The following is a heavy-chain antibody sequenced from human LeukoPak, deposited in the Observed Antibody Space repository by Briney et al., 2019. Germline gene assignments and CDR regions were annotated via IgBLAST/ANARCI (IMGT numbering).Heavy chain of an antibody. CDR3: ARRYGSGSSGTFDY. CDR2: IYYSGST. J-gene: IGHJ4*02. CDR1: GGSISSSSYY. V-gene: IGHV4-39*07. Sequence: SETLSLTCTVSGGSISSSSYYWGWIRQPPGKGLEWIGSIYYSGSTNYNPSLKSRVTISVDTSKNQFSLKLSSVTAADTAVYYCARRYGSGSSGTFDYWGQGTLVTVSS. D-gene: IGHD3-10*01.